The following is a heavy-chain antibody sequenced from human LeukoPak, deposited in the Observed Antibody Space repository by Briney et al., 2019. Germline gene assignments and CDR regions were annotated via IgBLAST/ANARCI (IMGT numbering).Heavy chain of an antibody. CDR3: ATTTPSEYYDSGGGALAGAFDI. CDR2: IYPGDSDT. D-gene: IGHD3-22*01. CDR1: GYSFNNYW. Sequence: GESLKISFKGSGYSFNNYWIGWVRQMPGKGLEWMGIIYPGDSDTEYSPSFQGQVTISADKSINTAYLQWSSLKASDTAMYYCATTTPSEYYDSGGGALAGAFDIWGQGTMVTVSS. V-gene: IGHV5-51*01. J-gene: IGHJ3*02.